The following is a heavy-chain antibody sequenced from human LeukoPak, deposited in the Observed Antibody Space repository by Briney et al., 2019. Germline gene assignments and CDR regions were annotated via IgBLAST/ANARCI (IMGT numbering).Heavy chain of an antibody. V-gene: IGHV3-53*01. J-gene: IGHJ4*02. CDR1: GFTVSSNY. Sequence: PGVSLRLSCAASGFTVSSNYMSWVRQAPGKGLEWVSVIYSGGSTYYADSVKGRFTISRDNSKNTLYLQMNSLRAEDTAVYYCAREGPVSGFDYWGQGALVTVSS. CDR3: AREGPVSGFDY. CDR2: IYSGGST.